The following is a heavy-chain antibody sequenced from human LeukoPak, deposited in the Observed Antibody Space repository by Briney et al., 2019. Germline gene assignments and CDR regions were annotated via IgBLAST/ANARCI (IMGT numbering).Heavy chain of an antibody. CDR1: GFTFSSHA. CDR2: LSGSGYNT. D-gene: IGHD2-2*01. V-gene: IGHV3-23*01. Sequence: GGSLRLSCAASGFTFSSHALSWVRQAPGKGLEWVSSLSGSGYNTYYADSVKGRSTISRDNSENTVYLQMNSLRAEDTAVYYCAKDPYGTRYFDYWGQGTLVTVSS. J-gene: IGHJ4*02. CDR3: AKDPYGTRYFDY.